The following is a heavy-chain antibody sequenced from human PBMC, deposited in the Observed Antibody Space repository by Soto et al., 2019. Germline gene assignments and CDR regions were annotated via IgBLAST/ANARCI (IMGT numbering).Heavy chain of an antibody. CDR1: GYTFTSYG. Sequence: ASVKVSCKASGYTFTSYGISWVRQAPGQGLEWMGWISAYNGNTNYAQKLQGRVTMTTDTSTSTAYMELRSLRSDDTAVYYCARYYYYGGGYNWFDPWGQGTLVTVSS. V-gene: IGHV1-18*01. D-gene: IGHD3-22*01. J-gene: IGHJ5*02. CDR3: ARYYYYGGGYNWFDP. CDR2: ISAYNGNT.